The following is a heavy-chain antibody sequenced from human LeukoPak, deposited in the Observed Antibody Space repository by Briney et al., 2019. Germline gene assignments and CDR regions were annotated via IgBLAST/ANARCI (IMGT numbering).Heavy chain of an antibody. J-gene: IGHJ6*03. V-gene: IGHV1-18*01. CDR3: ARVGGDTVVEYYYMDV. CDR1: GYTFTSYD. D-gene: IGHD2-2*01. CDR2: INAYNGNT. Sequence: ASVKVSCKASGYTFTSYDISWVRQAPGQGLEWMGWINAYNGNTNYAQKLQGRVTMTTDTSTSTVYMELRSLRSDDTAVYYCARVGGDTVVEYYYMDVWGKGTTVTVSS.